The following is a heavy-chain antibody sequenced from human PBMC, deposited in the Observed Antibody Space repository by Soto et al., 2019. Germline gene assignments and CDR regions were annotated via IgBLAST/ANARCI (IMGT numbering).Heavy chain of an antibody. Sequence: SETLSLTCTVSGGSVTSGTYFWNWVRQPPGKGLEWIGYISYSGNTDYNPSLKSRATISVDTSKTQFTLILTSLTAADTAVYYCGRRNSGGNWFDPWGPGTLVTVSS. V-gene: IGHV4-61*01. CDR3: GRRNSGGNWFDP. CDR2: ISYSGNT. D-gene: IGHD4-17*01. J-gene: IGHJ5*02. CDR1: GGSVTSGTYF.